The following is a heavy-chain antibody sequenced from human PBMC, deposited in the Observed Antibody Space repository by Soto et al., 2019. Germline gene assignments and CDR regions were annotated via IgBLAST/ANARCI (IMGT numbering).Heavy chain of an antibody. D-gene: IGHD3-22*01. CDR3: ARDGESAVLGVVVIPGMDV. J-gene: IGHJ6*02. CDR2: IWYDGSNK. CDR1: GFTFSSYG. Sequence: GGSLRLSCAASGFTFSSYGMHWVRQAPGKGLEWVAVIWYDGSNKYYADSVKGRFTISRDNSKNTLYLQMNSLRAEDTAVYYCARDGESAVLGVVVIPGMDVWGQGTTVTVSS. V-gene: IGHV3-33*01.